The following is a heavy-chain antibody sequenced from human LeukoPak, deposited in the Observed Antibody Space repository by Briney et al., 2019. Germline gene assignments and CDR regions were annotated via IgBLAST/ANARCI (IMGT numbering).Heavy chain of an antibody. J-gene: IGHJ6*02. CDR3: AKDLARFLATRYGMDV. V-gene: IGHV3-23*01. Sequence: GGSLRLSCAASGFTFSSYAMSWVRQAPGKGLEWVSAISGSGGSTYYADSVKGRFTISRDNSKNTLYLQMNSLRAEDTAVYYCAKDLARFLATRYGMDVWGQGTTVTVSS. CDR1: GFTFSSYA. D-gene: IGHD3-3*01. CDR2: ISGSGGST.